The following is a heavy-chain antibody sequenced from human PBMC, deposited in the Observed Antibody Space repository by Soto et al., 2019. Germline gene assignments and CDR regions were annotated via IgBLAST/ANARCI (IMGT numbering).Heavy chain of an antibody. Sequence: SVKVSCKASGGTFNSYAISWVRQAPGQGLEWMGGIIPIFGTANYAQKFQGRVTITADESTSTAYMELSSLRSEDTAVYYCARGVVAVEDYYYGMDVWGQGTTVTVSS. D-gene: IGHD6-19*01. CDR1: GGTFNSYA. CDR2: IIPIFGTA. V-gene: IGHV1-69*13. J-gene: IGHJ6*02. CDR3: ARGVVAVEDYYYGMDV.